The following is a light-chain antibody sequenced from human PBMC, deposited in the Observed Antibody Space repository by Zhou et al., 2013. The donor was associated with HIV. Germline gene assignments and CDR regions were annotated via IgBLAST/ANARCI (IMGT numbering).Light chain of an antibody. CDR2: DAS. V-gene: IGKV1-5*01. Sequence: DIQMTQSPSTLSASVGDRVTITCRASQSISTYLNWYQQTPGKAPKLLIYDASNLETGVPSRFSGSGSGTEFTLTISSLQPDDFATYYCQQLNSYPWTFGQGTKVEIK. J-gene: IGKJ1*01. CDR3: QQLNSYPWT. CDR1: QSISTY.